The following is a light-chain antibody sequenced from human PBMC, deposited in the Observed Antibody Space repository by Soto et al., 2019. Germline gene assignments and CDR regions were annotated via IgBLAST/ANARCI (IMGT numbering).Light chain of an antibody. CDR2: GAS. V-gene: IGKV3-20*01. CDR1: QSVSSSY. Sequence: EIVLTQSPGTLSLSPGERATLSCRASQSVSSSYLAWYQQKPGQAPRLLIYGASSRATGIPDRFSGSRSGTDFALTISRLEPEDCAVYYCQHYGSSPLTFGGGTKVEIK. J-gene: IGKJ4*01. CDR3: QHYGSSPLT.